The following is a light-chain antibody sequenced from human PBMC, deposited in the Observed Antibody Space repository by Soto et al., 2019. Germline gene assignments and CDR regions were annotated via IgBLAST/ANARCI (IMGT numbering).Light chain of an antibody. V-gene: IGKV3-20*01. CDR1: QSVSSSH. CDR3: QQYGYSPIP. CDR2: AAS. J-gene: IGKJ5*01. Sequence: DIVMTHFPDSLSVSHGERATVSWRASQSVSSSHLAWYQHKPGQAPRLLIYAASSRATGSPDRFSGGGSGTDFTLTTSRLEPEDFAVYYCQQYGYSPIPFAQGPRL.